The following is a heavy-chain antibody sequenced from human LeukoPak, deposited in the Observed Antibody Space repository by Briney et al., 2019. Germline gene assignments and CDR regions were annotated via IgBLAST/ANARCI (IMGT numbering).Heavy chain of an antibody. D-gene: IGHD1-26*01. CDR1: GDSISSSRFY. CDR2: VLYTGRT. Sequence: SETLSLTCTVSGDSISSSRFYWAWIRQPPGKGLEWIGSVLYTGRTFYNPSLKSRVTISVDTSKNQFSLRLGSVTASDTAVYYCARRDVGATIDYWGQGTLITVSS. V-gene: IGHV4-39*01. J-gene: IGHJ4*02. CDR3: ARRDVGATIDY.